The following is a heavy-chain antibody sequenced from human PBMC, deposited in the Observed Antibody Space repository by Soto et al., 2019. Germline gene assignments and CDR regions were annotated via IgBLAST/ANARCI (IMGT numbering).Heavy chain of an antibody. CDR2: MYYSGSP. CDR1: GGSINNSSYY. V-gene: IGHV4-39*01. CDR3: ARHRRLVRGGSGFDS. D-gene: IGHD3-10*01. Sequence: QLQLQESGPGLVKPSETLSLTCIVSGGSINNSSYYWGWIRQPPGKGLEWIGSMYYSGSPYNNPSLKTRVTISVDTSKKQISLQLNSVTAADTAMYFCARHRRLVRGGSGFDSWGQGTLVTVSS. J-gene: IGHJ5*01.